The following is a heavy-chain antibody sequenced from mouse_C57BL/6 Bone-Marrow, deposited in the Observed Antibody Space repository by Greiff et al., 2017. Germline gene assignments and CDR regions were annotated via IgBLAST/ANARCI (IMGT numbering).Heavy chain of an antibody. CDR3: ARKGDYYGSSPLFDV. V-gene: IGHV2-2*01. Sequence: VQLQQSGPGLVQPSQSLSITCTVSGFSLTSYCVHWVRQSPGKGLEWLGVIWRGGSTDYNAAFISRLSISKDNSKSQVFFKMNSLQADDTAIYYCARKGDYYGSSPLFDVWGTGTTVTVSS. D-gene: IGHD1-1*01. CDR1: GFSLTSYC. J-gene: IGHJ1*03. CDR2: IWRGGST.